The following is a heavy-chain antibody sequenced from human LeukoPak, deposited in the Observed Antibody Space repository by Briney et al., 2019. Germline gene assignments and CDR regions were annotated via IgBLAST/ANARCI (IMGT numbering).Heavy chain of an antibody. CDR3: ARVRYRLAETYIDY. V-gene: IGHV1-18*01. D-gene: IGHD3-16*01. CDR2: ISAYNGNT. Sequence: ASVKVSCKASGYTFTSYGISWVRQAPGQGLEWMGWISAYNGNTNYAQKLQGRVTMTTDTSTSTAYMELSRLRSDDTAVYYCARVRYRLAETYIDYWGQGTLVTVSS. CDR1: GYTFTSYG. J-gene: IGHJ4*02.